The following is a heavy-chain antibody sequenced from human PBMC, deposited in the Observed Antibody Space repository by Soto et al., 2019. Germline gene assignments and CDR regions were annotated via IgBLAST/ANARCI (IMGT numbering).Heavy chain of an antibody. J-gene: IGHJ4*02. D-gene: IGHD4-17*01. CDR2: VFISGST. CDR1: GGSISAYY. Sequence: SETLSLTCTVSGGSISAYYWIWIRQPAGKGLEWIGRVFISGSTNFNPSLESRVTMSVDTSKNQFSLSLSSVTAADTAVYYCASALLDYGDYYFDSWGQGTLVTVS. V-gene: IGHV4-4*07. CDR3: ASALLDYGDYYFDS.